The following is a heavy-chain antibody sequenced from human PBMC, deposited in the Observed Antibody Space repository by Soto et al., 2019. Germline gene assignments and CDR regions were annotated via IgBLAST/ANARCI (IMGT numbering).Heavy chain of an antibody. CDR3: ARDRWGFTGYDW. V-gene: IGHV3-48*01. J-gene: IGHJ4*02. CDR2: ISNSGSIV. CDR1: GFTFGPYT. D-gene: IGHD5-12*01. Sequence: PGGSLRLSCAASGFTFGPYTMNWVRQAPGKGLEWLSYISNSGSIVYYAESVKGRFTTSRDNARDSVYLQMNSLRAEDTAVYYCARDRWGFTGYDWWGQGTLVTVSS.